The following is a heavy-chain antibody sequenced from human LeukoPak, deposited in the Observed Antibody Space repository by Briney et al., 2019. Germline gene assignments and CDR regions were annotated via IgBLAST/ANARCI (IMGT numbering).Heavy chain of an antibody. Sequence: GGSLRLSCVVSGFTFSNYSMNWVRQAPGKGLEWVSSISSSSMHIYYADSVKGRFTISRDNAKNSLYLQMNSLRAEDTAVYYCAKDLRGLDAFDIWGQGTMVTASS. D-gene: IGHD3-10*01. CDR2: ISSSSMHI. CDR3: AKDLRGLDAFDI. J-gene: IGHJ3*02. V-gene: IGHV3-21*01. CDR1: GFTFSNYS.